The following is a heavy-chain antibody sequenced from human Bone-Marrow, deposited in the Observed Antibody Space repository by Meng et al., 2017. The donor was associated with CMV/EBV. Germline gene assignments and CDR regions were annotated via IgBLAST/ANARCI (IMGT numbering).Heavy chain of an antibody. J-gene: IGHJ4*02. CDR2: IYTGDST. CDR3: SRLYYY. D-gene: IGHD2-8*01. Sequence: EVRLVESGGGLVQPGGSLRLSCAASGLTVSGHFLSWVRQSPGKGLEWVSFIYTGDSTYYADSVRGRFTISRDNSKNTLYLQMNGLRDDDTAVYYCSRLYYYWGQGTLVTVSS. CDR1: GLTVSGHF. V-gene: IGHV3-66*04.